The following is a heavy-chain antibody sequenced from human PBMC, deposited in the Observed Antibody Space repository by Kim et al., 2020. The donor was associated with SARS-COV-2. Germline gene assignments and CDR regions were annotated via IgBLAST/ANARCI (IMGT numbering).Heavy chain of an antibody. CDR3: VRDINPVAAVV. D-gene: IGHD6-19*01. Sequence: GGSLRLSCAASGFNFRDHAMHWVRQDPGKGLEWVAGIYLNSADTGYVDSVKGRFTISRDNAKKSLYLQMNSLRPEDTALYYCVRDINPVAAVVWGPGT. CDR2: IYLNSADT. J-gene: IGHJ4*02. V-gene: IGHV3-9*01. CDR1: GFNFRDHA.